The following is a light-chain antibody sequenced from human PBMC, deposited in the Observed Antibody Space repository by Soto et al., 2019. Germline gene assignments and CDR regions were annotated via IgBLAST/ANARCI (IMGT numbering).Light chain of an antibody. CDR1: SGDGGAYDY. J-gene: IGLJ3*02. V-gene: IGLV2-14*01. CDR3: SSYTRRTTWV. CDR2: EVS. Sequence: SALTLLASVSGSTGQSITISCTGTSGDGGAYDYVSWYQHHPGKAPKLMIYEVSNRPSGVSTRFSGSKSDNMASLTISGLQTEDEADYYCSSYTRRTTWVFGGGTQLTVL.